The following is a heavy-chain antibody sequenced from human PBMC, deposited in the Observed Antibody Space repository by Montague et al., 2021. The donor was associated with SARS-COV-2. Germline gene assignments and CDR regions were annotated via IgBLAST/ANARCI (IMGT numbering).Heavy chain of an antibody. D-gene: IGHD6-13*01. CDR1: GFTFSSYA. CDR2: ISYDGTNE. CDR3: AREGITAAGKDFDY. Sequence: SLRPSCAASGFTFSSYAMHWVRQAPGKGLEWVAVISYDGTNEYYADSVKGRFTISRDNSKNTLYLQMNSLRAEDTAVYYCAREGITAAGKDFDYWGQGTLVTVSS. V-gene: IGHV3-30*04. J-gene: IGHJ4*02.